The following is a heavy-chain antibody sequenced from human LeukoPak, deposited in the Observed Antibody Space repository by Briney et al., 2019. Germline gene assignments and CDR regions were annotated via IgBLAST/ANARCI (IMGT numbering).Heavy chain of an antibody. Sequence: GGSLRLSCTASGFTFGEYAMSWVRQAPGKGLEWVGFIRSKAYGGTTEYAASVKGRFTISRDDSKSIAYLQMNSLKTDDTAVYYCTREAPGGDCYDSSGYGTSYWGQGILVTVSS. CDR3: TREAPGGDCYDSSGYGTSY. CDR1: GFTFGEYA. D-gene: IGHD3-22*01. CDR2: IRSKAYGGTT. V-gene: IGHV3-49*04. J-gene: IGHJ4*02.